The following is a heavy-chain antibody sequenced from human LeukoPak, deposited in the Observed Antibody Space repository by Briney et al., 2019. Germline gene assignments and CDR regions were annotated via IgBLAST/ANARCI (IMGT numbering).Heavy chain of an antibody. CDR2: IYTSGST. J-gene: IGHJ5*02. V-gene: IGHV4-4*07. Sequence: PSETLSLTCTVSGGSISSYYWSWIRQPAGKGLEWIGRIYTSGSTNYNPSLKSRVTMSVDTSKNQFSLKLSSVTAADTAVYYCARGTVGYCSSTSCSIRGWFDPWGQGPRSPSPQ. CDR3: ARGTVGYCSSTSCSIRGWFDP. D-gene: IGHD2-2*01. CDR1: GGSISSYY.